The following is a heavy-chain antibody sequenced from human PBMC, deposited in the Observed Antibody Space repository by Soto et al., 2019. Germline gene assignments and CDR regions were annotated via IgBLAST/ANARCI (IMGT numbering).Heavy chain of an antibody. J-gene: IGHJ4*02. V-gene: IGHV3-23*01. CDR2: ISGSGDNT. CDR3: AKDQGSSWYEIDY. D-gene: IGHD6-13*01. Sequence: GGSLRLSCAASGFTFDSYAMNWVRQAPGKGLEWVSTISGSGDNTYYADSVKGRFTISRDNSKNMMYLQMNSLRAEDTAVYYCAKDQGSSWYEIDYWGQGTLVTVSS. CDR1: GFTFDSYA.